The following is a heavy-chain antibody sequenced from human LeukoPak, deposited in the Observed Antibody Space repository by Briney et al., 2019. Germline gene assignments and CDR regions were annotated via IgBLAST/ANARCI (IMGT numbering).Heavy chain of an antibody. CDR3: ARGVTDPYSFDS. V-gene: IGHV4-59*01. CDR2: IYYSGST. J-gene: IGHJ4*02. D-gene: IGHD2-21*01. CDR1: GGSISSYY. Sequence: SETLSLTCTVSGGSISSYYWSWIRQPPGKGLEWIGYIYYSGSTNYNPSLKSRVTISVDTSKNQFSLKLSSVTAADTAVYYCARGVTDPYSFDSWGQGTLVTVSS.